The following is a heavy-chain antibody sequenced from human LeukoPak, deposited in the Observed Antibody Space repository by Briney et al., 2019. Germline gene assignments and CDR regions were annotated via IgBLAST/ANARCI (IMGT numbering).Heavy chain of an antibody. CDR3: ARTLDTSGYYRNFDC. CDR2: INHSGST. Sequence: SETLSLTCAVYGGSFSGYYWSWIRQPPGKGLEWIGEINHSGSTDYNPSLKSRVTVSVDTSKIQFSLKLSSVTAADTAVYYCARTLDTSGYYRNFDCWGQGTLVTVSS. CDR1: GGSFSGYY. J-gene: IGHJ4*02. V-gene: IGHV4-34*01. D-gene: IGHD3-22*01.